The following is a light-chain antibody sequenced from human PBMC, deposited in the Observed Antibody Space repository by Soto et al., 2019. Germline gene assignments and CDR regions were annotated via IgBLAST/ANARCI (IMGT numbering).Light chain of an antibody. CDR3: QQYPSDSNWP. J-gene: IGKJ1*01. CDR2: GAY. CDR1: QSIGRW. V-gene: IGKV1-5*01. Sequence: DIQMTQSPSTLSAHVGDRVTITCRASQSIGRWLAWYQQKPGKAPELLVFGAYVLQTGVPSRFSGGGSGTEFTLSINDLQADDSATYYCQQYPSDSNWPFGQGTKVEIK.